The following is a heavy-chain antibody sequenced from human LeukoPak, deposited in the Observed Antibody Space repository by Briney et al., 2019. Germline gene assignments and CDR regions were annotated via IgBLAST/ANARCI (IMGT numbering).Heavy chain of an antibody. J-gene: IGHJ3*02. D-gene: IGHD3-22*01. Sequence: GGSLRLSCAASGFTFSSYSMNWVRQAPGKGLEWVANIKQDGSEKYYVDSVKGRFTISRDNAKNSLYLQMNSLRAEDTAVYYCARHSHYYDSSTAFDIWGQGTMVTVSS. CDR2: IKQDGSEK. V-gene: IGHV3-7*01. CDR1: GFTFSSYS. CDR3: ARHSHYYDSSTAFDI.